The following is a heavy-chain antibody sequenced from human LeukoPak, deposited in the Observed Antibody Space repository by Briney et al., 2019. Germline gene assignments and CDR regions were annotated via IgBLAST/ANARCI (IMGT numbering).Heavy chain of an antibody. Sequence: GGSLRLSCAASGLTVSDNFMSWVPQAPGEGLEWVLVLYRGGNTYYADSVRGRFTISRDNSKNMVYLQMNSLTAEDTAVYYCARDRIEGATSDFDYWGQGTLVTVSS. CDR2: LYRGGNT. J-gene: IGHJ4*02. CDR1: GLTVSDNF. V-gene: IGHV3-66*01. D-gene: IGHD2-21*01. CDR3: ARDRIEGATSDFDY.